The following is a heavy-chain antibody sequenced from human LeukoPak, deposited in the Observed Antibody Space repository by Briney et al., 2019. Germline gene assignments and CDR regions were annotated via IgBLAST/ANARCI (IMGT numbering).Heavy chain of an antibody. D-gene: IGHD6-13*01. Sequence: ASVKVSCKASGYTFTSYGISWVRQAPGQGLEWMGWISAYNGNTNYAQKLQGRVTMTTDTSTSTAYMELRSLRSDDTAVYYCATDRSIAAAGEFDYWGQVTLVTVYS. V-gene: IGHV1-18*01. CDR1: GYTFTSYG. CDR3: ATDRSIAAAGEFDY. J-gene: IGHJ4*01. CDR2: ISAYNGNT.